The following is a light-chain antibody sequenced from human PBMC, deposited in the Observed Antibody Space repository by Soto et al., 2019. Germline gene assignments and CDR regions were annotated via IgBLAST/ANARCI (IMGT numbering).Light chain of an antibody. CDR1: SSNIGAGYD. V-gene: IGLV1-40*01. J-gene: IGLJ2*01. CDR3: QSYDSSLSVV. CDR2: VNS. Sequence: QSVLTQPPSVSGAPGQRVTISCTGSSSNIGAGYDVHWYQLLPGTAPKLLIYVNSNRPSGVPDRFSGSKSGTSASLAITGLQAEDEADYYCQSYDSSLSVVFGGGTKVTVL.